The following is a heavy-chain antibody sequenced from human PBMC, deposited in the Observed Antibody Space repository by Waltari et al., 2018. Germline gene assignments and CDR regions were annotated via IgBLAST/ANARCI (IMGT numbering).Heavy chain of an antibody. V-gene: IGHV1-69*12. D-gene: IGHD4-4*01. Sequence: QVQLVQSGAEVKKPGSSVKVSCKASGGPFSSYAISWVRPAPGQGLEWMGGIIPIFGTANYAQKFQGRVTITADESTSTAYMELSSLRSEDTAVYYCARGSYSNYLTYYYGMDVWGQGTTVTVSS. CDR3: ARGSYSNYLTYYYGMDV. CDR2: IIPIFGTA. CDR1: GGPFSSYA. J-gene: IGHJ6*02.